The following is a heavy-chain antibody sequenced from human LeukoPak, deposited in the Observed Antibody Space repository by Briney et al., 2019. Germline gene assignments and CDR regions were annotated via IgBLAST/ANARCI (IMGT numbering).Heavy chain of an antibody. D-gene: IGHD6-13*01. Sequence: PGGSLRLSCAASGFTFSTYAVNWVRQAPGKGLEWVSAISTSGGRTYYADSVKGRFTISRDNSKNTQYLQMNGLRGEDTAVYYCAKGRNGENVAEASDIWGQGTMVTVSS. CDR2: ISTSGGRT. V-gene: IGHV3-23*01. CDR1: GFTFSTYA. CDR3: AKGRNGENVAEASDI. J-gene: IGHJ3*02.